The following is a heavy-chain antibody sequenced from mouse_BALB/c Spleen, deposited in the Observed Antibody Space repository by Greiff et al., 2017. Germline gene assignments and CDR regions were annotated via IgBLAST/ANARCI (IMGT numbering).Heavy chain of an antibody. CDR1: GFTFSSYT. Sequence: DVKLVESGGGLVKPGGSLKLSCAASGFTFSSYTMSWVRQTPEKRLEWVATISSGGGNTYYPDSVKGRFTISRDNAKNNLYLQMSSLRSEDTALYYCARWLLAYAMDYWGQGTSVTVSS. D-gene: IGHD2-3*01. V-gene: IGHV5-9*03. J-gene: IGHJ4*01. CDR3: ARWLLAYAMDY. CDR2: ISSGGGNT.